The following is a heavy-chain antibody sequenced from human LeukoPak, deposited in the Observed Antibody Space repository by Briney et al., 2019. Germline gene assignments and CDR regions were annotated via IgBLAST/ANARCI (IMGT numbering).Heavy chain of an antibody. D-gene: IGHD2-21*01. CDR2: IYTSGST. Sequence: SETLSLTCTVSGGSISTSNYYWGWIRQPAGKGLEWIGRIYTSGSTNYNPSLKSRVTISVDTSKNQFSLKLSSVTAADTAVYYCARAGGIPKYYYMDVWGKGTTVTISS. CDR1: GGSISTSNYY. CDR3: ARAGGIPKYYYMDV. J-gene: IGHJ6*03. V-gene: IGHV4-61*02.